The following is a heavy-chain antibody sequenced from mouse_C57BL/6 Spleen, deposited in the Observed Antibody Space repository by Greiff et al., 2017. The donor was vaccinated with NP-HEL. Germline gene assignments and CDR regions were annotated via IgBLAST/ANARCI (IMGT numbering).Heavy chain of an antibody. J-gene: IGHJ4*01. D-gene: IGHD2-4*01. CDR2: IYPGSGST. Sequence: QVQLQQPGAELVKPGASVKMSCKASGYTFTSYWITWVKQRPGQGLEWIGDIYPGSGSTNYNEKFKSKATLPVDTSSSTAYMQLSSLTSEDSAVYYCARDDYDVRFGAMDYWGQGTSVTVSS. V-gene: IGHV1-55*01. CDR3: ARDDYDVRFGAMDY. CDR1: GYTFTSYW.